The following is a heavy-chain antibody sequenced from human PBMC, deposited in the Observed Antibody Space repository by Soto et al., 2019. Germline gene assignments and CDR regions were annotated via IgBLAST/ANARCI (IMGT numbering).Heavy chain of an antibody. CDR2: IYYSGST. J-gene: IGHJ4*02. CDR1: GGSISSSSYY. Sequence: QLQLQESGPGLVKPSETLSLTCTVSGGSISSSSYYWGWIRQPPGKGLEWIGSIYYSGSTYYNPSLKSRGTISVDTSKNQFSLKLSSVTAADTAVYYCASWPYSGYTTDYWGQGTLVTVSS. V-gene: IGHV4-39*01. D-gene: IGHD2-15*01. CDR3: ASWPYSGYTTDY.